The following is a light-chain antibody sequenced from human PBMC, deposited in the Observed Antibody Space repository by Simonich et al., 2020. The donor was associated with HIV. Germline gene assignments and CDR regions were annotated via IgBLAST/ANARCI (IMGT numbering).Light chain of an antibody. Sequence: QSALTQPASVSESPGQSITISCTGTSSDVGGYNYVSWYQHHPGKAPKLMIYDVRKRPSGGSNRFSGSKSGNTASLTISGLQAEDEADYYCSSYTSSSTLVFGGGTKLTVL. V-gene: IGLV2-14*03. J-gene: IGLJ2*01. CDR3: SSYTSSSTLV. CDR2: DVR. CDR1: SSDVGGYNY.